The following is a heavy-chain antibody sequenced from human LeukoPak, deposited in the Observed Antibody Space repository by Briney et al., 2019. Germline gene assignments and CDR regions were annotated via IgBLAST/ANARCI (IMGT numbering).Heavy chain of an antibody. CDR2: IRSKAYRGTT. CDR1: GFTLGDHA. Sequence: HPGGSLRLSCTGSGFTLGDHAMSWVRQAPGKGLEWVGFIRSKAYRGTTEYAASVKGRFTISRDDSASIAYLQMNSLRTEDTAVYYCARGPIQLWIHNAMDVWGQGTTVTVSS. D-gene: IGHD5-18*01. V-gene: IGHV3-49*04. J-gene: IGHJ6*02. CDR3: ARGPIQLWIHNAMDV.